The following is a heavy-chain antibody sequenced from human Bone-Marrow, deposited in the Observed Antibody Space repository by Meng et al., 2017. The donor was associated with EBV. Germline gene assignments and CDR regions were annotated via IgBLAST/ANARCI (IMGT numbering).Heavy chain of an antibody. Sequence: QVQLKAWGAGLWKPPETLSLTGAVYGGSFSGYYWSWIRQPPGKGLEWIGEINHSGSTNYNPSLKSRVTISVDTSKNQFSLKLSSVTAADTAVYYCARGSGYDARYWGQGTLVTVSS. V-gene: IGHV4-34*01. J-gene: IGHJ4*02. CDR2: INHSGST. CDR1: GGSFSGYY. D-gene: IGHD5-12*01. CDR3: ARGSGYDARY.